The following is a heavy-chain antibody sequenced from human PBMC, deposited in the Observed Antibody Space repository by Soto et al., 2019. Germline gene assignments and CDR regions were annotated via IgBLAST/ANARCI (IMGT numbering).Heavy chain of an antibody. CDR3: ARDFTGWPPAGCDS. J-gene: IGHJ4*02. Sequence: QVQLVQSGTEVKNPGASVKVSCKASGFPFTSYAFSWVRQAPGRGLEWMGWISAYNGNTNYAREFRGRITMTTDASTSTVYMELRSERSDDTAVYYCARDFTGWPPAGCDSWGPGTLVIVSS. V-gene: IGHV1-18*01. CDR2: ISAYNGNT. D-gene: IGHD2-15*01. CDR1: GFPFTSYA.